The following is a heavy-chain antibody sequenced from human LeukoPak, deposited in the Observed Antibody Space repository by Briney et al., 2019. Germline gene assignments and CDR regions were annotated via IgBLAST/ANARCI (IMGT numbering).Heavy chain of an antibody. CDR3: ARVSGGYSYGPMIFDY. D-gene: IGHD5-18*01. Sequence: SETLSLTCAVYGGSFSGYYWSWIRQPPGKGLEWIAEINHSGGTNYNPPPKTRLTISAHTSKNQFSLKLSSVTAADTAVYYCARVSGGYSYGPMIFDYWGQGTLVTVSS. CDR2: INHSGGT. J-gene: IGHJ4*02. V-gene: IGHV4-34*01. CDR1: GGSFSGYY.